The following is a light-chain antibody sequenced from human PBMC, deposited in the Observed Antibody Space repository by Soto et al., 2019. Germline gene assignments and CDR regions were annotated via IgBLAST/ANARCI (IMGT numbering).Light chain of an antibody. CDR3: QQYESLPPR. CDR1: QTINNY. CDR2: DAS. J-gene: IGKJ3*01. Sequence: DIQMTQSPSSLSASVGDRVTITCQASQTINNYLNWYQQKSGKPPKLLIYDASNLEAGVPSRFSGSGSGTDFILSITSLQPEDAATYYCQQYESLPPRFGPGTTVEIK. V-gene: IGKV1-33*01.